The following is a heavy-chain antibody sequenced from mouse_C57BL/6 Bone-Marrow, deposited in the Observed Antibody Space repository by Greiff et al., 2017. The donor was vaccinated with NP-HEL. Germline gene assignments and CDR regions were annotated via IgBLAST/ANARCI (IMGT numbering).Heavy chain of an antibody. CDR3: AVTTVVATDYAMDY. Sequence: QVHVKQPGAELVKPGASVTMSCKASGYTFTSYWITWVKQRPGQGLEWIGDIYPGSGSTNYNEKFKSKATLTVDTSSSTASMQLSSLTSEDSAVYYCAVTTVVATDYAMDYWGQGTSVTVSS. CDR2: IYPGSGST. D-gene: IGHD1-1*01. J-gene: IGHJ4*01. V-gene: IGHV1-55*01. CDR1: GYTFTSYW.